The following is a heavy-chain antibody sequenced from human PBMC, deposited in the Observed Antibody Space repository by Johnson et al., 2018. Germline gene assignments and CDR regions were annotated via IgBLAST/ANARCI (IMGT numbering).Heavy chain of an antibody. CDR1: GFTFSTYG. Sequence: QVQLVQSGGGVVHPGRSLRLSCVASGFTFSTYGMHWVRQAPGKGLEWVAVIWFDGNNKYYADSVKGRFTISRDNSKNTLYLQMNSLRAEDTAVYYCARFWFGELLYPYAMDGWGQGTTVTVSS. CDR3: ARFWFGELLYPYAMDG. V-gene: IGHV3-33*01. D-gene: IGHD3-10*01. CDR2: IWFDGNNK. J-gene: IGHJ6*02.